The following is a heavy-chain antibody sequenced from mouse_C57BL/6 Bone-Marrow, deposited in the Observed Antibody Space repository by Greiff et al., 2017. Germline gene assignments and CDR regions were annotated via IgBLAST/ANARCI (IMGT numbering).Heavy chain of an antibody. CDR3: ASPYDYDGYAMDY. J-gene: IGHJ4*01. Sequence: QVQLQQPGAELVRPGTSVKLSCKASGYTFTSYWMHWVKQRPGQGLEWIGVIDPSDSYTNYNQKFKGKATLTVDTSSSTAYMQLSSLTSEESAVYYGASPYDYDGYAMDYWGQGTSVTVSS. CDR2: IDPSDSYT. V-gene: IGHV1-59*01. CDR1: GYTFTSYW. D-gene: IGHD2-4*01.